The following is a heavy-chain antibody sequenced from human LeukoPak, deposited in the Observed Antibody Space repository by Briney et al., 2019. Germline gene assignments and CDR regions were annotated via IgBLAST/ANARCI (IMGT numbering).Heavy chain of an antibody. J-gene: IGHJ4*02. D-gene: IGHD5-18*01. Sequence: GGSLRLSCAASGFTFSSYGMHWVRQAPGKGLEWVAVIWYDGSNKYYADSVKGRFTISRDNSKNTLYLQMNSLRAEDTAVYYCARDRDTAMANEPLLFDYWGQGTLVTVSS. V-gene: IGHV3-33*01. CDR1: GFTFSSYG. CDR2: IWYDGSNK. CDR3: ARDRDTAMANEPLLFDY.